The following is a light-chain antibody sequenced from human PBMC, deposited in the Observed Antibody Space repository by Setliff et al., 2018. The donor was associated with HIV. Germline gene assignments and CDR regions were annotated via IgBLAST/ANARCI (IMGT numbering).Light chain of an antibody. CDR3: SSYTSSSTYV. CDR2: DVS. J-gene: IGLJ1*01. V-gene: IGLV2-14*01. Sequence: QSALTQPASVSGSPGQSITISCTGTSSDVGAYNYVSWYQQHPGKAPKLMIYDVSKRPSGVSNRFSGSKSGNTASLTISGFQAEDEADYYCSSYTSSSTYVFGTGTKVTVL. CDR1: SSDVGAYNY.